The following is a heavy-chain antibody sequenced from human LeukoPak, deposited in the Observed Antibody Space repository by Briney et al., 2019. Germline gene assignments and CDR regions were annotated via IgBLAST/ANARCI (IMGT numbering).Heavy chain of an antibody. CDR1: GFTFSSYE. V-gene: IGHV3-30*18. J-gene: IGHJ4*02. CDR2: ISYDGSNK. D-gene: IGHD3-22*01. Sequence: GGSLRLSCAASGFTFSSYEMNWVRQAPGKGLEWVAVISYDGSNKYYADSVKGRFTISRDNSKNTLYLQMNSLRAEDTAVYYCAKPRYYYDSSGYLFDYWGQGTLVTVSS. CDR3: AKPRYYYDSSGYLFDY.